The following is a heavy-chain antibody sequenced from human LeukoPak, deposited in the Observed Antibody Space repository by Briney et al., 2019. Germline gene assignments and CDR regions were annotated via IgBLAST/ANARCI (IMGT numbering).Heavy chain of an antibody. D-gene: IGHD3-9*01. CDR3: ANTLTGYSYYFDY. CDR2: ISGSGGST. V-gene: IGHV3-23*01. CDR1: GFTFSSYA. J-gene: IGHJ4*02. Sequence: GGSLRLSCAASGFTFSSYAMSWVRQAPGKGLEWVSAISGSGGSTYYADSVKGRFTISRDNSKNTLYLQMNSLRAEDTAVYYCANTLTGYSYYFDYWGQGTLVTDSS.